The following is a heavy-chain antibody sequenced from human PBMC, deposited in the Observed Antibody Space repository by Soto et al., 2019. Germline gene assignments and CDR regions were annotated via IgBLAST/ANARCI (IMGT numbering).Heavy chain of an antibody. CDR1: GFTVRNNY. Sequence: GGSLRLSCAASGFTVRNNYMSWVRQAPGKGLEWVAVIYSGGNKYYADSVKGRFTISRDNSKNTLYLQMNSLRAEDTAVYYCAKEAVGSIAIPYGMDVWGQGTTVTVSS. CDR2: IYSGGNK. CDR3: AKEAVGSIAIPYGMDV. J-gene: IGHJ6*02. V-gene: IGHV3-66*02. D-gene: IGHD6-6*01.